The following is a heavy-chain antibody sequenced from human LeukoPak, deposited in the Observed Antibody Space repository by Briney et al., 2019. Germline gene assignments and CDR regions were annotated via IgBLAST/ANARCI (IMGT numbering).Heavy chain of an antibody. Sequence: SVKVSCKASGGTFSSYAFSWVRQAPGQGLEWMGGIIPIFDTANYAQKFQGRVTITADESTSTAYMELSSLRSEDTAVYYCARDPLRGGSGYRAFDYWGQGTLVTVSS. V-gene: IGHV1-69*13. D-gene: IGHD3-3*01. CDR3: ARDPLRGGSGYRAFDY. CDR1: GGTFSSYA. J-gene: IGHJ4*02. CDR2: IIPIFDTA.